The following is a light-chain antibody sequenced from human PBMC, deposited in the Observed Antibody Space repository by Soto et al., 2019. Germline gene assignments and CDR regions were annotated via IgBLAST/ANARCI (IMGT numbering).Light chain of an antibody. Sequence: DIQMTQSPSTLSASVGDRVTITCRASQSISSWLAWYQQKPVIAPKLLIYDASSLVSGVPSRFSGSGSGTEFTRTISSLQPDDFETDYWQQYNSYPEYTFGQGTKLEIK. CDR3: QQYNSYPEYT. J-gene: IGKJ2*01. CDR1: QSISSW. CDR2: DAS. V-gene: IGKV1-5*01.